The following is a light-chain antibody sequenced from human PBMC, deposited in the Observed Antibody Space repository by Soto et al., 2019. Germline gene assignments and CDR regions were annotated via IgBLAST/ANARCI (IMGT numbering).Light chain of an antibody. CDR2: GAS. CDR1: QSISSSY. CDR3: QQFGTSPLGT. J-gene: IGKJ1*01. Sequence: EIVLTQSPGPLSLSPGERATLSCRASQSISSSYLAWYRQKPGQAPRLLIYGASGRAPGIPDRFSGSGSGTDFTLTISRLEPEDFAVYYCQQFGTSPLGTFGQGTKVEIK. V-gene: IGKV3-20*01.